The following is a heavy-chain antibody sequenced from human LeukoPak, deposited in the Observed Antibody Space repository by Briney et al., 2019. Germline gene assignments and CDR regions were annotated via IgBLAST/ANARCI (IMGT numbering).Heavy chain of an antibody. D-gene: IGHD3-10*01. J-gene: IGHJ4*02. CDR1: GFTFSSYG. V-gene: IGHV3-30*02. CDR2: IRFDGSNK. Sequence: GGSLRLSCAASGFTFSSYGIHWVRQAPGKGLEWVAFIRFDGSNKYHADSVKGRFTISRDNAKNSLYLQMDSLRAEDTAVYYCARDGRGIHYYFDYWGQGTLVTVSS. CDR3: ARDGRGIHYYFDY.